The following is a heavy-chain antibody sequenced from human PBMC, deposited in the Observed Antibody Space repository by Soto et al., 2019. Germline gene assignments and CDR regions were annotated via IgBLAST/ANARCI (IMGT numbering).Heavy chain of an antibody. CDR3: ARYGLGRIRAFDI. Sequence: QVQLQESGPGLVKPSQTLSLTCTVSGGSISSGGYYWSWIRQHPGKGLEWIGYIYYSGRTYYNPSLKSRVTISVDTSKNQFSLKLSSVTAADTAVYYCARYGLGRIRAFDIWGQGTMVTVSS. V-gene: IGHV4-31*03. D-gene: IGHD2-15*01. CDR1: GGSISSGGYY. CDR2: IYYSGRT. J-gene: IGHJ3*02.